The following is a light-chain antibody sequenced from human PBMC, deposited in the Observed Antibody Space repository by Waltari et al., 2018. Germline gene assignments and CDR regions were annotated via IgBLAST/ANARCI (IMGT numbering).Light chain of an antibody. CDR3: MQALQTPIT. Sequence: DIVMTQSPLSLPVTPGEPASISCRSSQSLLHSNGYNYLDWYLQKPGQSPQLLIYLGSNRADGVPDRFSGSGSGTDFTLKISRVEAEYVGVYYCMQALQTPITFGGGTKVEIK. CDR2: LGS. CDR1: QSLLHSNGYNY. V-gene: IGKV2-28*01. J-gene: IGKJ4*01.